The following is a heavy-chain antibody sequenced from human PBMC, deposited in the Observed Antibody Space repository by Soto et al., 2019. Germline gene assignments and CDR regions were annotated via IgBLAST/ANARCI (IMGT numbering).Heavy chain of an antibody. Sequence: QVQLVQSGAEVKKPGASVKVSCKASGYTFTSYGISWVRQAPGPGLEWMGWISAYNGNTNSAQKLQGRVTMTTDTSTSTAYMELRSLRSDDTAVYYCARDPKYYGSGRKFDYWGQGTLVTVSS. D-gene: IGHD3-10*01. CDR3: ARDPKYYGSGRKFDY. J-gene: IGHJ4*02. CDR2: ISAYNGNT. V-gene: IGHV1-18*01. CDR1: GYTFTSYG.